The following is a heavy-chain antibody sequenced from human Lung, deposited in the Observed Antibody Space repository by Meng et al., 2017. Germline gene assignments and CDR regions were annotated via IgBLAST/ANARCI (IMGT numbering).Heavy chain of an antibody. D-gene: IGHD4-11*01. CDR2: INHSGST. V-gene: IGHV4-34*01. Sequence: FHQWGADLLNPSDTLSLLCVVSGGSFSDYYWSWIRQPPGKGLEWIGEINHSGSTNYNPSLESRATISVDTSQNNLSLKLSSVTAADSAVYYCARGPTTMAHDFDYWGQGTLVTVSS. J-gene: IGHJ4*02. CDR3: ARGPTTMAHDFDY. CDR1: GGSFSDYY.